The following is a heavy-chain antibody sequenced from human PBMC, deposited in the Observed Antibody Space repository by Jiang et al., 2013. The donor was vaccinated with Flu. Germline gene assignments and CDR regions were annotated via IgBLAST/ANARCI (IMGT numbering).Heavy chain of an antibody. Sequence: LLKPSETLSLTCTVSGGSISSYYWSWIRQPPGKGLEWIGYIYYSGSTDCNPSLKSRVTISVDTSKNQFSLKLSSVTAADTAVYYCAGHSPRSSVGKRGDYWGQGTLVTVSS. CDR3: AGHSPRSSVGKRGDY. CDR2: IYYSGST. V-gene: IGHV4-59*08. D-gene: IGHD3-10*01. CDR1: GGSISSYY. J-gene: IGHJ4*02.